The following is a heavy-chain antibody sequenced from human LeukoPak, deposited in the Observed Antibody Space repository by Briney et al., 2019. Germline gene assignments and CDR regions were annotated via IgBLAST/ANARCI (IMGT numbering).Heavy chain of an antibody. J-gene: IGHJ4*02. D-gene: IGHD1-26*01. CDR3: APMPIDAGAY. V-gene: IGHV3-53*01. Sequence: GGSLRLSCACSGFTVRNHSMSWVRQAPGKGLEWVSVIYSDGNTYYADSVKGRFTISRDNSKNTLYLQMTSMRAEDTAVYFLAPMPIDAGAYWGQGTLVTVSS. CDR2: IYSDGNT. CDR1: GFTVRNHS.